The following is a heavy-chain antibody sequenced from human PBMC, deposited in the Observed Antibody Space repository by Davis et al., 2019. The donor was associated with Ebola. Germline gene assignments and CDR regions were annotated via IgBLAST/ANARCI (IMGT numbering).Heavy chain of an antibody. V-gene: IGHV1-46*01. Sequence: ALVKVSCKASGGTFSSYAISWVRQAPGQGLEWMGIINPSGGSTSYAQKFQGRVTMTRDTSTSTVYMELSSLRSEDTAVYYCARDRCSSTSCFDYWGQGTLVTASS. CDR2: INPSGGST. CDR1: GGTFSSYA. J-gene: IGHJ4*02. CDR3: ARDRCSSTSCFDY. D-gene: IGHD2-2*01.